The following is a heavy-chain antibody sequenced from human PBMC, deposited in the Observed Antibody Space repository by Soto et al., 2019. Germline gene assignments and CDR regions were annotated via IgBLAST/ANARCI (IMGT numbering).Heavy chain of an antibody. CDR1: GGSISSYY. CDR3: ARDSSGWYDRAGWFAP. Sequence: SETLSLTCTVSGGSISSYYWSWIRQPPGKGLEWIGYIYYSGSTNYNPSLKSRVTISVDTSKNQFSLKLSSVTAADTAVYYCARDSSGWYDRAGWFAPGARGTPDPGSS. D-gene: IGHD6-19*01. CDR2: IYYSGST. J-gene: IGHJ5*02. V-gene: IGHV4-59*01.